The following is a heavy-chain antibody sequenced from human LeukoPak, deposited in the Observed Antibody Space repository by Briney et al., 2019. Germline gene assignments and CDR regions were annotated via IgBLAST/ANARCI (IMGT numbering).Heavy chain of an antibody. Sequence: GGSLRHSCAASGVTFSSYGMHWVRQAPGKGLEWVAVIWYDGSNKYYADSVKGRFTISRDNSKNTLYLQMNSLRAEDTAVYYCAGLYGDYLDYWGQGTLVTVSS. J-gene: IGHJ4*02. CDR2: IWYDGSNK. CDR1: GVTFSSYG. CDR3: AGLYGDYLDY. D-gene: IGHD4-17*01. V-gene: IGHV3-33*01.